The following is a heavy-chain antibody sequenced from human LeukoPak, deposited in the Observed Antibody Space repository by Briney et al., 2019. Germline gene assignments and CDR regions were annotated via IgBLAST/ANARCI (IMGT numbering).Heavy chain of an antibody. V-gene: IGHV4-59*01. J-gene: IGHJ5*02. D-gene: IGHD3-22*01. CDR2: SYYSGST. Sequence: SETLSLTCTVSGFSISCYYWSWFRQPPGKGLEWIGYSYYSGSTNYNSSLKSRVTISVDTSKNQFSLRLSSVTAADTAFYYCGRVVVCQYDSSGYCTNWFDPWGQGTLVTVSS. CDR1: GFSISCYY. CDR3: GRVVVCQYDSSGYCTNWFDP.